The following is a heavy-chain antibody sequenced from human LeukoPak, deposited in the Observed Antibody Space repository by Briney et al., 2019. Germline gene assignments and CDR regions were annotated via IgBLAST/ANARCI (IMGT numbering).Heavy chain of an antibody. CDR2: ISYDGSNK. Sequence: PGRSLRLSCAASGFTFSSYGMHWVRQAPGKGLEWVAVISYDGSNKYYADSVKGRFTISRDNSKNTLYLQMNSLRAEDTAVYYCAKDLYDIVVVPAALNFDYWGQGTLVTVSS. D-gene: IGHD2-2*01. J-gene: IGHJ4*02. V-gene: IGHV3-30*18. CDR3: AKDLYDIVVVPAALNFDY. CDR1: GFTFSSYG.